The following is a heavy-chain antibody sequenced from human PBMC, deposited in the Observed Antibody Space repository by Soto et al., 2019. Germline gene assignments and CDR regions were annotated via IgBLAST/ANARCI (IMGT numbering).Heavy chain of an antibody. CDR3: ARGPGIIRRFDY. CDR2: INHSGST. J-gene: IGHJ4*02. D-gene: IGHD3-10*01. CDR1: GGSFSGYY. Sequence: PSETLSLTCAVYGGSFSGYYWSWIRQPPGKGLEWIGEINHSGSTNYNPSLKSRVTISVDTSKNQFSLKLSSVTAADTAVYYCARGPGIIRRFDYWGQGTLVTVSS. V-gene: IGHV4-34*01.